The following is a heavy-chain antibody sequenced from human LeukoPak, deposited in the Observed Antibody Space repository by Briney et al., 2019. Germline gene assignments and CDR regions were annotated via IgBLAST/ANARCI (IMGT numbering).Heavy chain of an antibody. CDR2: ISYDGSNK. CDR1: GFTFSSYG. J-gene: IGHJ4*02. V-gene: IGHV3-30*18. Sequence: PGRSLRLSCAASGFTFSSYGMHWVRQAPGKGLEWVAVISYDGSNKYYADSVKGRFTISRDNSKNTLYLQMNSLRAEDTAVYYCAKLLGIAADLYYFDYWGQGTLVTVSS. D-gene: IGHD6-13*01. CDR3: AKLLGIAADLYYFDY.